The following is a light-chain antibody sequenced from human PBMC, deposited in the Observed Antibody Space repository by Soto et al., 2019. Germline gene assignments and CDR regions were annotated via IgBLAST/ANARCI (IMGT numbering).Light chain of an antibody. CDR3: QQYNNGPPWT. CDR2: GAS. J-gene: IGKJ1*01. V-gene: IGKV3-15*01. CDR1: QSVSSN. Sequence: EIVMTQSPATLSVSPGERATLSCRASQSVSSNLAWYQQKPGQAPRLLIYGASTRATGIPARFSGSGSGTEFTLTISSLQSEEFSVYYCQQYNNGPPWTFGQGTKVDIK.